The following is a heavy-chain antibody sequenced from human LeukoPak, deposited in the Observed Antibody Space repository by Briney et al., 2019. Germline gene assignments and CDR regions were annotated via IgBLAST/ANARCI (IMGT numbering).Heavy chain of an antibody. J-gene: IGHJ4*02. Sequence: GGSLRLSCAASGFTFSSYGMHWVRQAPGKGLEWVAVISYDGSNKYYADSVKGRFTITRDNSKNTLYLQMNSLRAEDTAVYYCAKDYSAMAYYFDYWGQGTLVTVSS. CDR2: ISYDGSNK. D-gene: IGHD5-18*01. V-gene: IGHV3-30*18. CDR1: GFTFSSYG. CDR3: AKDYSAMAYYFDY.